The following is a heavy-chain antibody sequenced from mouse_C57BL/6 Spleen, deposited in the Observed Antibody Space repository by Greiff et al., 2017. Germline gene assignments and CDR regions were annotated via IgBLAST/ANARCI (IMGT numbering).Heavy chain of an antibody. Sequence: EVHLVESGGGLVKPGGSLKLSCAASGFTFSSYAMSWVRQTPEKRLEWVATISDGGSYTYYPDNVKGRFTISRDNAKNNLYLQMSHLKSEDTAMYYCARGDYGYGAWFAYWGPGTLVTVSA. V-gene: IGHV5-4*01. J-gene: IGHJ3*01. CDR2: ISDGGSYT. CDR1: GFTFSSYA. CDR3: ARGDYGYGAWFAY. D-gene: IGHD2-2*01.